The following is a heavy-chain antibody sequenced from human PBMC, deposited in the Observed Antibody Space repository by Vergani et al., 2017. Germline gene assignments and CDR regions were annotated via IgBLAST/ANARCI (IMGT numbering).Heavy chain of an antibody. V-gene: IGHV3-33*01. CDR3: ARPQPAFDI. Sequence: QVQLVESGGGVVQPGRSLRLSCAASGFTFSSYGMHWVRQAPGKGLEWVAVIWYDGSNKYYADSVKGRFTISRDNSKNSLYLQMNSLRAEDTAVYYCARPQPAFDIWGQGTMVTVSS. J-gene: IGHJ3*02. CDR2: IWYDGSNK. CDR1: GFTFSSYG.